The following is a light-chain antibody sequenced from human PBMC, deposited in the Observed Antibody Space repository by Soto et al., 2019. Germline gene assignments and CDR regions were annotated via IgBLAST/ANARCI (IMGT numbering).Light chain of an antibody. J-gene: IGKJ1*01. Sequence: DVVMNQSPLSLPVTLGQPASIPCRSSQSLEYSDGNTYLNWFQQRPGQSPRRLIYKVSNRDSGVPDRFGGSGSGTDFTLKISRVEAEDVGVYYCMQGTHWPPTFGQGTKVDIK. V-gene: IGKV2-30*01. CDR2: KVS. CDR3: MQGTHWPPT. CDR1: QSLEYSDGNTY.